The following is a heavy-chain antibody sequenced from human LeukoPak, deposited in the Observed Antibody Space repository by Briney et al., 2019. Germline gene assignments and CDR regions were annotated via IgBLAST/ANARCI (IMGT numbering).Heavy chain of an antibody. CDR2: ISGSGSTI. CDR3: ARVRLVYYYYAMDV. CDR1: GFTFSDYY. D-gene: IGHD6-19*01. V-gene: IGHV3-11*01. Sequence: GSLRLSCAASGFTFSDYYMTWIRQAPGRGLEWVSYISGSGSTIYYADSVKGRFTISRDNAKNSLSLQMNSLRAEDTAVYYCARVRLVYYYYAMDVWGQGTTVTVS. J-gene: IGHJ6*02.